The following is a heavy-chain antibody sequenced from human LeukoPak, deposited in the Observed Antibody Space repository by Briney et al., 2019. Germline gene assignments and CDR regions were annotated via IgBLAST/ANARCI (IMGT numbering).Heavy chain of an antibody. CDR1: GGSINSGDYY. J-gene: IGHJ4*02. CDR2: IYYSGST. CDR3: VREGGVGATDY. Sequence: SETLSLTCTVSGGSINSGDYYWSWIRQPPGKGLEWIGYIYYSGSTYYNPSLKSRVTISVDTSKNQFSLKLSSVTAADTAVYYCVREGGVGATDYWGQGTLVTVSP. V-gene: IGHV4-30-4*08. D-gene: IGHD1-26*01.